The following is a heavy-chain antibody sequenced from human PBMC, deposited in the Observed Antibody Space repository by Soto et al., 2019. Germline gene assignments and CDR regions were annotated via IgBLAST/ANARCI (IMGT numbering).Heavy chain of an antibody. D-gene: IGHD6-19*01. CDR3: ASPIGIAVAGTKGRPPDAFDI. CDR1: GGTFSSYT. Sequence: GASVKVSCKASGGTFSSYTISWVRQAPGQGLEWMGRIIPILGIANYAQKFQGRVTITADKSTSTAYMELSSLRSEDTAVYYCASPIGIAVAGTKGRPPDAFDIWGQGTMVTVSS. V-gene: IGHV1-69*02. J-gene: IGHJ3*02. CDR2: IIPILGIA.